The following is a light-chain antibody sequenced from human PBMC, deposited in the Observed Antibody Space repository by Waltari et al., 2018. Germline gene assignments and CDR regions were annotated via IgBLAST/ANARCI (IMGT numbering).Light chain of an antibody. CDR2: EDS. CDR1: ELGEKY. V-gene: IGLV3-1*01. CDR3: QAWDSDSVV. Sequence: SYELTQPPSVSVSPGQTVSITCSGDELGEKYVCWYQQKPGQSPMVVIYEDSLRPSGIPGRFSGSNSGNTATLTISGTQAMDEADYYCQAWDSDSVVVGGGTKLTVL. J-gene: IGLJ2*01.